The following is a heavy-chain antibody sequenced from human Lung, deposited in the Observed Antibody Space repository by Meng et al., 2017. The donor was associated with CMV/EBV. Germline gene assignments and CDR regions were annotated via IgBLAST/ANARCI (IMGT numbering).Heavy chain of an antibody. CDR1: GGSLNGYY. D-gene: IGHD2-2*01. CDR2: INYSGTN. Sequence: LXCAVYGGSLNGYYWSWIRQPPGKRLEWIAEINYSGTNNYSTSLKSRVTISLHSYKNQFSLNLNSVTAADTAVYYCERAYCSSTSCPEGYWGQGSLVTVSS. CDR3: ERAYCSSTSCPEGY. J-gene: IGHJ4*02. V-gene: IGHV4-34*01.